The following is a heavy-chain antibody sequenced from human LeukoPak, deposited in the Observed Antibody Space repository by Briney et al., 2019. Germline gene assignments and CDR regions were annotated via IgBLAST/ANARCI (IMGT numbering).Heavy chain of an antibody. V-gene: IGHV1-24*01. Sequence: ASVKVSCKVSGYTLTELSMHWVRQAPGKGLEWMGGFDPEDGETIYAQKFQGRVTMTEDTSTDTAYMELSSLRSEDTAVYHCATYFPPSIAAAGDDAFDIWGQGTMVTVSS. CDR3: ATYFPPSIAAAGDDAFDI. J-gene: IGHJ3*02. CDR1: GYTLTELS. CDR2: FDPEDGET. D-gene: IGHD6-13*01.